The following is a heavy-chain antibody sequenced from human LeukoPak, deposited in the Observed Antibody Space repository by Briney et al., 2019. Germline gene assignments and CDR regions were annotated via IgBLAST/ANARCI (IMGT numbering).Heavy chain of an antibody. V-gene: IGHV3-23*01. J-gene: IGHJ3*01. CDR2: ISGRAGSP. D-gene: IGHD3-22*01. CDR1: GFTFSNYG. Sequence: GGSLRLSCAASGFTFSNYGMSWVRQAPGKGLEWVTAISGRAGSPYYADSVKGRFTISRDNSKNTLYLQMNSLRAEDTAVYYCAKGGRWDYYDSSHWGQGTMVTVSP. CDR3: AKGGRWDYYDSSH.